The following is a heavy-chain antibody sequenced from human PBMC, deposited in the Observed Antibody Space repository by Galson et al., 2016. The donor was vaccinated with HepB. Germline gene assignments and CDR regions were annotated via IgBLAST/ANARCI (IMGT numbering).Heavy chain of an antibody. V-gene: IGHV3-33*01. CDR1: GFTFSNYG. Sequence: SLRLSCAASGFTFSNYGMHWVRQAPGKGLEWVAVIWHDGSYTYYADSVKGRFTISSDNSNNTLYLQMLSLGAEDTAVYYCARDEDTYYHVLTGYYSFGYWGQGTLVTASS. J-gene: IGHJ4*02. CDR2: IWHDGSYT. D-gene: IGHD3-9*01. CDR3: ARDEDTYYHVLTGYYSFGY.